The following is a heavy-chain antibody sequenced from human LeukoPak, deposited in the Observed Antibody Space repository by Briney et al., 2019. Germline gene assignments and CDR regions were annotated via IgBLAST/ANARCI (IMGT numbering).Heavy chain of an antibody. V-gene: IGHV1-2*02. J-gene: IGHJ4*02. CDR3: AREGYYYDSSGYYPTDY. CDR2: INPNSGGT. D-gene: IGHD3-22*01. CDR1: GYTFTGYY. Sequence: GASVKVSCKASGYTFTGYYMHWVRQAPGQGLEWMGWINPNSGGTNYAQKFQGRVTMTRDTSISTAYMELSRLRSDDTAVYYCAREGYYYDSSGYYPTDYRGQGTLVTVSS.